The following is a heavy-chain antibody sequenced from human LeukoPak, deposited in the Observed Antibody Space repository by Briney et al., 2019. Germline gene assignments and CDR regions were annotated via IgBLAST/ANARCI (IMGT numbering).Heavy chain of an antibody. CDR1: GGSISSSSYY. CDR2: IYYSGST. Sequence: SETLSLTCTVSGGSISSSSYYWGWIRQPPGKGLEWIGSIYYSGSTYYNPPLKSRVTISVGTSKNQFSLKLSSVTAADTAVYYCARHAPRDYYDSSGPIDYWGQGTLVTVSS. CDR3: ARHAPRDYYDSSGPIDY. J-gene: IGHJ4*02. V-gene: IGHV4-39*01. D-gene: IGHD3-22*01.